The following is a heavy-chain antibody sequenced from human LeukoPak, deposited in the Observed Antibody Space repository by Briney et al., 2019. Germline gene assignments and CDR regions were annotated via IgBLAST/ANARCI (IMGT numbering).Heavy chain of an antibody. CDR3: ARDFTADYGDDY. Sequence: GGSLRLSCAASGFTFSRYTMNWVRQAPGKGLEWVSYISSGSSTIYYPDSVKGRFTISRDNAKNFLYLQMNSLRDEDTAVYYCARDFTADYGDDYWGQGTLVTVPS. CDR2: ISSGSSTI. V-gene: IGHV3-48*02. D-gene: IGHD4-17*01. J-gene: IGHJ4*02. CDR1: GFTFSRYT.